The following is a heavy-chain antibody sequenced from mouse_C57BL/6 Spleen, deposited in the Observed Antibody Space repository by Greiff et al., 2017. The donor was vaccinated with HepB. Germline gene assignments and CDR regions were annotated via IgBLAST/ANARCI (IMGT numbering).Heavy chain of an antibody. CDR1: GYTFTSYW. Sequence: QVQLKQSGAELVKPGASVKMSCKASGYTFTSYWITWVKQRPGQGLEWIGDIYPGSGSTNYNEKFKSKATLTVDTSSSTAYMQLSSLTSEDSAVYYCARGGTEAMDYWGQGTSVTVSS. J-gene: IGHJ4*01. CDR3: ARGGTEAMDY. D-gene: IGHD3-3*01. CDR2: IYPGSGST. V-gene: IGHV1-55*01.